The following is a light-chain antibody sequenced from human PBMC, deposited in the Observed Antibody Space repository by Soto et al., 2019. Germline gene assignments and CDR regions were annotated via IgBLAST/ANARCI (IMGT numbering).Light chain of an antibody. CDR1: QSISNY. CDR2: AAF. V-gene: IGKV1-39*01. CDR3: QQSYNSPRT. J-gene: IGKJ1*01. Sequence: DIQMTQSPSSLSASVGDRVTITCRASQSISNYVNWYQQKPGKAPRLLIYAAFNLQSGVPSRFSGSGSGTDFTLSISSLQPEEFATYYCQQSYNSPRTFGQGTRVEIK.